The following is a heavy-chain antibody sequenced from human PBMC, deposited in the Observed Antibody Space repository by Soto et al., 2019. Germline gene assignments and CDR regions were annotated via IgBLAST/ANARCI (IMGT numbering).Heavy chain of an antibody. D-gene: IGHD3-10*01. CDR3: ARDLGSGNGMDV. Sequence: GGSLRLSCVASGFTFSSYGMHWVRQAPGKGLEWVAVIWYDGSNKHYVDSVKGRFTISRDNSKNTLYLQMNSLRAEDMAVYYCARDLGSGNGMDVWGQGTTVTVSS. J-gene: IGHJ6*02. CDR2: IWYDGSNK. CDR1: GFTFSSYG. V-gene: IGHV3-33*01.